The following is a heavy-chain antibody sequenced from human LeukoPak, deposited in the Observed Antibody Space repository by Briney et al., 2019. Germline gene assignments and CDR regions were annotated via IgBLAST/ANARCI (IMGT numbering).Heavy chain of an antibody. J-gene: IGHJ6*04. Sequence: SETQSLTCTVSGGSINSGSYYWGWIRQPPGKGLEWIGSIYSSGTTYYNPSLNSRVTISLDTSKNQFSLTVTSVAAADTATYYCARHGRLLEWSMDAWGKGTTVSVSA. CDR2: IYSSGTT. CDR3: ARHGRLLEWSMDA. V-gene: IGHV4-39*01. CDR1: GGSINSGSYY. D-gene: IGHD3-3*01.